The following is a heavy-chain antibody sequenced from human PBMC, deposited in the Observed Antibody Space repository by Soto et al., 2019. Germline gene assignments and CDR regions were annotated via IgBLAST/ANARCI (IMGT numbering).Heavy chain of an antibody. CDR3: ARYTYYYGSGSYFDY. CDR1: GFTFSSYS. V-gene: IGHV3-48*01. CDR2: ISSSSSTI. D-gene: IGHD3-10*01. J-gene: IGHJ4*02. Sequence: EVQLVESGGGLVQPGGSLRLSCAASGFTFSSYSMNWVRQAPGKGLEWVSYISSSSSTIYYADSVKGRFTISRDNAKNSLYLQMNSLRVEDTAVYYCARYTYYYGSGSYFDYWGQGTLVTVSS.